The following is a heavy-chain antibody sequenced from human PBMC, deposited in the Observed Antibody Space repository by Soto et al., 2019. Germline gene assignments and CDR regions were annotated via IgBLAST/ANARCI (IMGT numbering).Heavy chain of an antibody. J-gene: IGHJ5*01. V-gene: IGHV4-30-4*01. CDR1: GDSIANLDYF. CDR3: ARGRYCLTGRCFPNWFDS. D-gene: IGHD7-27*01. Sequence: SETLSLTCSVSGDSIANLDYFWAWIRQPPGQALEYIGYIYKSATTYYNPSFESRVAISVDTSKSQFSLNVTSVTAADTAVYFCARGRYCLTGRCFPNWFDSWVQGALGTV. CDR2: IYKSATT.